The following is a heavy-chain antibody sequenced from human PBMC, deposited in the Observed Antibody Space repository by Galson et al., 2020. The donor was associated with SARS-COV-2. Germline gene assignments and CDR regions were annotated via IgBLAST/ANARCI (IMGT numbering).Heavy chain of an antibody. Sequence: GGSLRLSCAASGFTFSSYGMHWVRQAPGKGLEWVAVISYDGSNKYYADSVKGRFTISRDNSENTLYLQMNSLRAEDTAVYYCAKGYSGSYLDVFDIWGQGTMVTVSS. CDR2: ISYDGSNK. CDR1: GFTFSSYG. D-gene: IGHD1-26*01. J-gene: IGHJ3*02. V-gene: IGHV3-30*18. CDR3: AKGYSGSYLDVFDI.